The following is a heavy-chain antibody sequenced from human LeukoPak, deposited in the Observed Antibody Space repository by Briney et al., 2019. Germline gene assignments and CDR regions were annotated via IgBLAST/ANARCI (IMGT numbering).Heavy chain of an antibody. D-gene: IGHD6-13*01. Sequence: ASVTVSCKASGYTFTGYYMHWVRQAPGQGLEWMGWINPNSGGTNYAQKFQGRVTMTRDTSISTAYMELSRLRSDDTAVYYCARERTGYSSSWYTYYYYYMDVWGKGTTVTVSS. J-gene: IGHJ6*03. CDR2: INPNSGGT. CDR1: GYTFTGYY. V-gene: IGHV1-2*02. CDR3: ARERTGYSSSWYTYYYYYMDV.